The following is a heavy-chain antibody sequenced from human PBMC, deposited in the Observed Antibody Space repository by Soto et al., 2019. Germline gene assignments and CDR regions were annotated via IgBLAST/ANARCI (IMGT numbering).Heavy chain of an antibody. CDR3: ARRSKSSSSVYYYYGMDV. J-gene: IGHJ6*02. Sequence: GESLKISCKGSGYSFTSYWISWVRQMPGKGLEWMGRIDPSDSYTNYSPSFQGHVTTSADKSISTAYLQWSSLKASDTAMYYCARRSKSSSSVYYYYGMDVWGQGTTVTVSS. D-gene: IGHD6-6*01. V-gene: IGHV5-10-1*01. CDR2: IDPSDSYT. CDR1: GYSFTSYW.